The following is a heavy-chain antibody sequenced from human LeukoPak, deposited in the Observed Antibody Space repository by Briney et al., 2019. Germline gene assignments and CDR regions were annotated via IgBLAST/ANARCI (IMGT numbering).Heavy chain of an antibody. J-gene: IGHJ6*02. CDR3: ARGRYYGMDV. CDR2: INSDGSST. CDR1: GFTFSTFW. Sequence: GGSLRLSCAASGFTFSTFWMHWVRQAPGKGLVWVSGINSDGSSTTYADSVKGRFTISRDNAKNTLYLQMNNLRAEDTAVYYCARGRYYGMDVWGQGTTVTVSS. V-gene: IGHV3-74*03.